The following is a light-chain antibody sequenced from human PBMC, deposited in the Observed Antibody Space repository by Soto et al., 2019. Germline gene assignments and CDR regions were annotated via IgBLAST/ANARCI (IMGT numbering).Light chain of an antibody. CDR2: AAS. J-gene: IGKJ1*01. Sequence: DIQMTQSPSSLSGSVGDRFTITCRASQGISNYLAWYQQKPGKVPKLLIYAASTLQSGVPSRFSGSGSGTDFTLTISSLQPEDFATYYCQQSFSTLGWTFGQGTKVDIK. CDR1: QGISNY. V-gene: IGKV1-27*01. CDR3: QQSFSTLGWT.